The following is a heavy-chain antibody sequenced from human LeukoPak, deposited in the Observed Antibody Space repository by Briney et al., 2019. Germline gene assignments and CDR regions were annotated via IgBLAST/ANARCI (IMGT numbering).Heavy chain of an antibody. CDR3: ARDPNPYYYDSSGYYDY. CDR2: IKQDGSEK. V-gene: IGHV3-7*01. J-gene: IGHJ4*02. Sequence: PGGSLRLSCAASGFTFSSYWMSWVRQAPGKGLEWVANIKQDGSEKYYVDSVKGRFTISRDNAKNSLYLQMNSLRAEDTAVYYCARDPNPYYYDSSGYYDYWGQGTLVTVSS. D-gene: IGHD3-22*01. CDR1: GFTFSSYW.